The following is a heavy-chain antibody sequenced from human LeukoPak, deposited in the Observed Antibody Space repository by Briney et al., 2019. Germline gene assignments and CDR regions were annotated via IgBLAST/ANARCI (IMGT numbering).Heavy chain of an antibody. CDR2: ISSSGSTI. J-gene: IGHJ6*04. CDR3: AELGITMIGGV. D-gene: IGHD3-10*02. Sequence: GGSLRLSCAASGFTFSSYGMSWVRQAPGKGLEWVSYISSSGSTIYYADSVKGRFTISRDNAKNSLYLQMNSLRAEDMAVYYCAELGITMIGGVWGKGTTVTISS. V-gene: IGHV3-48*04. CDR1: GFTFSSYG.